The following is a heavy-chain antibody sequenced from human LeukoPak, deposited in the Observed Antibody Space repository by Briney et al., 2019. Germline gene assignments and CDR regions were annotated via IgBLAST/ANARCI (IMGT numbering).Heavy chain of an antibody. J-gene: IGHJ4*02. CDR1: GGSISSGDYY. CDR2: IYYSGST. V-gene: IGHV4-30-4*01. Sequence: KSSETLSLTCTVSGGSISSGDYYWSWIRQPPGKGLEWIGYIYYSGSTYYNPSLKSRVTISVDTSKNQFSLKLSSVTAADTAVYHCAKAAGKYYTSGSYSFDYWGQGTLVTVSS. D-gene: IGHD3-10*01. CDR3: AKAAGKYYTSGSYSFDY.